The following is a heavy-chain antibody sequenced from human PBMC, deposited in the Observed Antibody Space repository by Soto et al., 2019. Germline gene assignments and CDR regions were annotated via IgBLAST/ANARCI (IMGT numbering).Heavy chain of an antibody. J-gene: IGHJ4*02. CDR3: AKVAYSSGDYWVDY. D-gene: IGHD3-22*01. CDR2: ISYDGSNK. CDR1: GFMFSSYG. Sequence: QVQLVESGGGVVQPGRSLRLSCAASGFMFSSYGMHWVRQPPGNGLQWVAVISYDGSNKYYADSVKGRFTIARDNSKNTLSLQMNSLRAEDTAVYYCAKVAYSSGDYWVDYWGQGTLVTVSS. V-gene: IGHV3-30*18.